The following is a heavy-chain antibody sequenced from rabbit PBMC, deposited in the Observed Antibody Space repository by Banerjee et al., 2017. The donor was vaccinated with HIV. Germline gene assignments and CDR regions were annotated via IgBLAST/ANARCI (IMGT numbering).Heavy chain of an antibody. CDR2: IYAGKGNT. CDR1: GFDLSSYYY. J-gene: IGHJ4*01. CDR3: ARDNGSSSGFYFNL. D-gene: IGHD1-1*01. V-gene: IGHV1S43*01. Sequence: QQQLVESGGGLVKPGASLTLTCTASGFDLSSYYYMCWVRQAPGKGLEWIGIIYAGKGNTDYASWVNGRFTISSDNAQNTVDLQMNSLTAADTATYFCARDNGSSSGFYFNLWGPGTLVTVS.